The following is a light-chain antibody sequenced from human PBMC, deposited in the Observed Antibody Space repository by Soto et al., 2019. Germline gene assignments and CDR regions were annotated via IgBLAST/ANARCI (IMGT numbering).Light chain of an antibody. V-gene: IGLV1-40*01. CDR2: GNS. CDR3: QSYDSTLSDRDV. CDR1: SSSIGAGYD. Sequence: QAVLTHPPSVSGAPGQRVTISFTGSSSSIGAGYDVHWYQHRPGTAPKLLILGNSNRPSGVPDRFSGSKSGTSASLTITGLQAEDEGDYYCQSYDSTLSDRDVFGSGTKVTVL. J-gene: IGLJ1*01.